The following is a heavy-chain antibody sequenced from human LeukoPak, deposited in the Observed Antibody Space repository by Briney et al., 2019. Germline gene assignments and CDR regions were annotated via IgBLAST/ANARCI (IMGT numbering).Heavy chain of an antibody. V-gene: IGHV3-74*01. CDR3: ARAVTYFYGSVTYDWFES. Sequence: GGSLRLSCAASGFTFSSYWMHWVRQTPGKGLMWVSRIESNGLTLYADSVRDRFTISRDNAKNTVYLQMNSLRADDTAMYYCARAVTYFYGSVTYDWFESWGQGTLVTVSS. D-gene: IGHD3-10*01. CDR2: IESNGLT. J-gene: IGHJ5*01. CDR1: GFTFSSYW.